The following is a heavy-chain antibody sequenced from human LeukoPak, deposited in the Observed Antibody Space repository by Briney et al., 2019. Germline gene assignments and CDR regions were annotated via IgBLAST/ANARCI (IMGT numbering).Heavy chain of an antibody. D-gene: IGHD1-26*01. CDR1: GYTFTTYD. J-gene: IGHJ4*02. CDR3: ARGPKWSGSYYYFDY. Sequence: ASVKVSCKASGYTFTTYDIHWVRQATGQGLEWMGWMNPNSGNTGYAQKFQGRVTITRNTSITTAYMELSSLRSEDTAVYYCARGPKWSGSYYYFDYWGQGTLVTVSS. V-gene: IGHV1-8*03. CDR2: MNPNSGNT.